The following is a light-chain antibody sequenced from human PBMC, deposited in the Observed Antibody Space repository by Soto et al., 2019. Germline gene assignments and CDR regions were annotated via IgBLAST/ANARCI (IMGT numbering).Light chain of an antibody. J-gene: IGLJ3*02. CDR3: VLYMGRGIWV. CDR1: SGSVSTNNY. CDR2: RTN. Sequence: QTVVTQEPSFSVSPGGTVTLTCALSSGSVSTNNYPSWCQQTPGQPPRTLIFRTNTRSSGVPDRFSRSILGSKAALTITGAQADDESDYYCVLYMGRGIWVFGGGTKLTVL. V-gene: IGLV8-61*01.